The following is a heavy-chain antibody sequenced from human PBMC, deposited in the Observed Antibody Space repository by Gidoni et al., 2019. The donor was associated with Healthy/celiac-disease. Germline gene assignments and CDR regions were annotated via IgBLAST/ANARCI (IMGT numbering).Heavy chain of an antibody. CDR3: ARGPQYVGSPNRNYAFDI. J-gene: IGHJ3*02. Sequence: QVQLVESGGGVVQPGRSLRLSCAASGFTLSSYAMHWVRQDPGKGLEWVAVISYDGSNKYYADSVKGRFTISRDNSKNTLYLQMNSLRAEDTAVYYCARGPQYVGSPNRNYAFDIWGQGTMVTVSS. V-gene: IGHV3-30-3*01. CDR2: ISYDGSNK. CDR1: GFTLSSYA. D-gene: IGHD2-15*01.